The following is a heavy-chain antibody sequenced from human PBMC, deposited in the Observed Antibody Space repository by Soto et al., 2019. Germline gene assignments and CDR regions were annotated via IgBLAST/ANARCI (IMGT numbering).Heavy chain of an antibody. V-gene: IGHV1-18*04. Sequence: ASVKVSCKASGYTFINYGISWVRQSPVQGLEWMGWISGYNGNTNYAQNLQGRVTMTTDTSTSTGYLELRSLRSDDTAEYYCARVSGSCSSTSCSYYYYYYGMDFWGQGTTVTVSS. J-gene: IGHJ6*02. CDR1: GYTFINYG. CDR2: ISGYNGNT. D-gene: IGHD2-2*01. CDR3: ARVSGSCSSTSCSYYYYYYGMDF.